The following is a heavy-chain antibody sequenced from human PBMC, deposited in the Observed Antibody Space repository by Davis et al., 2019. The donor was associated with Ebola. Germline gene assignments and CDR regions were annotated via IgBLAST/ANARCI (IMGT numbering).Heavy chain of an antibody. J-gene: IGHJ6*02. D-gene: IGHD3-9*01. CDR3: ARCQDILTGYYPLVPFYGMDV. CDR2: IYYSGST. CDR1: GGSISSSSYY. V-gene: IGHV4-39*01. Sequence: MPSETLSLTCTVSGGSISSSSYYWGWIRQPPGKGLEWIGSIYYSGSTYYNPSLKSRVTISVDTSKNQFSLKLSSVTAADTAVYYCARCQDILTGYYPLVPFYGMDVWGQGTTVTVSS.